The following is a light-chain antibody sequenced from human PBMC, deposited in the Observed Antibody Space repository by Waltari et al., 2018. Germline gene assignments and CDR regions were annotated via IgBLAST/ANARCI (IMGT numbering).Light chain of an antibody. CDR2: DKT. V-gene: IGLV3-19*01. CDR1: RLRSYY. J-gene: IGLJ2*01. Sequence: TQDPAVSVALGQTVSLTCQGDRLRSYYASRYQQRPGQAPILVMYDKTSRPSGVPDRFSASSSDNTASLTITGAQAEDEAYYYCHSRDASGVGGAFGGGTKLTVL. CDR3: HSRDASGVGGA.